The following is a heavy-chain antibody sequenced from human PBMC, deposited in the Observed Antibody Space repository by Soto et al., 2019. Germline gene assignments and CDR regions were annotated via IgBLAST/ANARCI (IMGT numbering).Heavy chain of an antibody. D-gene: IGHD1-26*01. Sequence: QVQLQESGPGLVKPAQTLSLICTVSGGSISSGAYYWSWFRQLPGKGLEWIGYIYYSGSTYYNPSLRSRVTISVDTSKNQFSLKLSSVTAADTAVYYCARDIGGYGKFDYWGQGTLVTVSS. V-gene: IGHV4-31*03. CDR1: GGSISSGAYY. CDR2: IYYSGST. CDR3: ARDIGGYGKFDY. J-gene: IGHJ4*02.